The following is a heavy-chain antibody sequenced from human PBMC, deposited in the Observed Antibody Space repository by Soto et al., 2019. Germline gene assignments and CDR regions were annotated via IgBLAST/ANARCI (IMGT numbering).Heavy chain of an antibody. CDR2: ISYDGSNK. Sequence: QVQLVESGGGVVQPGRSLRLSCAASGFTFSSYAMHWVRQAPGKGLEWVAVISYDGSNKYYADSVKGRFTISRDNSKNTLYLQMNRLRAEDTAVYYCARYSSGWYSSLIGLDYWGQGTLVTVSS. J-gene: IGHJ4*02. CDR1: GFTFSSYA. V-gene: IGHV3-30-3*01. D-gene: IGHD6-19*01. CDR3: ARYSSGWYSSLIGLDY.